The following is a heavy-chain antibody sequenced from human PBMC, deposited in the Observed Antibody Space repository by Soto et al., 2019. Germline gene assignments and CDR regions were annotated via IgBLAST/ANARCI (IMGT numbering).Heavy chain of an antibody. D-gene: IGHD3-10*01. CDR3: AREVQVHTPAFVY. V-gene: IGHV1-69*19. Sequence: QVQLVQSGAEMKKPGSSVKVSCQSSGGTFNTYAMNWVRQAPGQGPEWMGDISPMFGAANYAPKFQGRVTITADESTGTSYMQLSSLTSVDTALYFCAREVQVHTPAFVYWGQGTLVPVSS. J-gene: IGHJ4*02. CDR2: ISPMFGAA. CDR1: GGTFNTYA.